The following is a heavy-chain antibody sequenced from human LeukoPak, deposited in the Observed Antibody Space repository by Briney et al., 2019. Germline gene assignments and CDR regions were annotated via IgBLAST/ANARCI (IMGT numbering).Heavy chain of an antibody. CDR2: IYTTGTT. CDR1: GRSINSYY. V-gene: IGHV4-4*07. Sequence: SSETLSLTCTVSGRSINSYYWGWVRQSPGKGLEWIGRIYTTGTTQYNPSLKSRVTMSVDTSTYQFSLNLRSMTAADTAVYFCGRQGYTASYYFLDYWSQGTLVTVS. D-gene: IGHD1-26*01. CDR3: GRQGYTASYYFLDY. J-gene: IGHJ4*02.